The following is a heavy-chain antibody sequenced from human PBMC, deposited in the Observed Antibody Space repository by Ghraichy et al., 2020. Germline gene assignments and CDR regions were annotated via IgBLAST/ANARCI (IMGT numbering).Heavy chain of an antibody. V-gene: IGHV4-59*01. CDR1: GGSISSYY. J-gene: IGHJ4*02. CDR3: ARFAAVKTRPSHSNTFDY. Sequence: SETLSLTCTVSGGSISSYYWSWIRQPPGKGLEWIGYIYYSGSTNYNPSLKSRVTISVDTSKNQFSLKLSSVTAADTAVYYCARFAAVKTRPSHSNTFDYWGQGTLVTVSS. D-gene: IGHD6-19*01. CDR2: IYYSGST.